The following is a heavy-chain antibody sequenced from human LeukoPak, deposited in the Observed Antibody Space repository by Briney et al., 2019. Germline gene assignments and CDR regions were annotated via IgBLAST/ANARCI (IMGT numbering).Heavy chain of an antibody. V-gene: IGHV4-38-2*02. CDR1: GYSISSGYY. J-gene: IGHJ4*02. Sequence: SETLSLTCTVSGYSISSGYYWGWVRQPPGKGLEWIGSIYHSGSTYYNPSLKTRVTISVDTSKNQFSLKLSSVTAADTAVYYCARVPGYSSGWYFIDCWGQGTLVTVSS. D-gene: IGHD6-19*01. CDR2: IYHSGST. CDR3: ARVPGYSSGWYFIDC.